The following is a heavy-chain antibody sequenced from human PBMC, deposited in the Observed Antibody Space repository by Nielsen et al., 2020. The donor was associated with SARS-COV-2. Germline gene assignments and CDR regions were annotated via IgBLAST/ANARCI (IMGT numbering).Heavy chain of an antibody. D-gene: IGHD2-21*02. J-gene: IGHJ6*02. CDR2: IIPIFGTA. Sequence: WVRQAPGQGLEWMGGIIPIFGTANYAQKFQGRVTITADESTSTVYMELSSLRSEDTAVYYCARDLTVVTASPYSYYYGMDVWGQGTTVTVSS. V-gene: IGHV1-69*01. CDR3: ARDLTVVTASPYSYYYGMDV.